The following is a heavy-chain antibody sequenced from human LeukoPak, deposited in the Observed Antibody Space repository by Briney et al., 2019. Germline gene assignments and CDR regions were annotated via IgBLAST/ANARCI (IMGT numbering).Heavy chain of an antibody. J-gene: IGHJ4*02. CDR3: AKGYPPDDYGDYVLFDY. V-gene: IGHV3-9*01. Sequence: RPGGSLRLSCAASGFSFDDYVMHWVRQAPGKGLEWVSGISWNSGSIGYADSVKGRFTTSRDNAKNSLYLQMNSLRAEDTALYYCAKGYPPDDYGDYVLFDYWGQGTLVTVSS. D-gene: IGHD4-17*01. CDR2: ISWNSGSI. CDR1: GFSFDDYV.